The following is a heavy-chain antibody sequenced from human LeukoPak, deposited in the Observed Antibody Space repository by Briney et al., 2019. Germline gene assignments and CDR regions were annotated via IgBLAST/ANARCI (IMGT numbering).Heavy chain of an antibody. D-gene: IGHD3-10*01. J-gene: IGHJ6*02. CDR3: ARNVLLWFGEPSYYYGMDV. CDR1: GFTFSSYS. Sequence: GGSLRLSCAASGFTFSSYSMNWVRQAPGKGLEWVSYISSSSSTIYYADPVKGRFTISRDNAKNSLYLQMNSLRAEDTAVYYCARNVLLWFGEPSYYYGMDVWGQGTTVTVSS. V-gene: IGHV3-48*01. CDR2: ISSSSSTI.